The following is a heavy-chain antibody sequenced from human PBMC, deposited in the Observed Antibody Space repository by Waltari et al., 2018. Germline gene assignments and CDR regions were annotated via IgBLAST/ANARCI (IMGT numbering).Heavy chain of an antibody. J-gene: IGHJ6*02. CDR2: VKDDGRSI. CDR3: ARDLYHAMDV. V-gene: IGHV3-74*01. Sequence: EVRLVESGGGLVQPGGSLGPYCSPSGSPFRPHWLHWVRQVPGKGLVWVSRVKDDGRSISYADSVKSRFSISRDNAKNMLYLQMNSLRAEDTAVYYCARDLYHAMDVWGQGTTVIVSS. CDR1: GSPFRPHW.